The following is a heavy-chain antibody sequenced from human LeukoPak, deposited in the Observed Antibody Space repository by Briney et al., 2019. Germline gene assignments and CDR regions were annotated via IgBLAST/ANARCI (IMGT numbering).Heavy chain of an antibody. D-gene: IGHD2-2*02. V-gene: IGHV3-21*01. CDR2: INSDSSYI. Sequence: GGSLRLSCAASGFTFSSYSMNWVRQAPGKGLEWVTPINSDSSYIYYADSVKGRFTISRDNAKNLLYLQMSSLRAEDTAVYYCARGPIPDYWGQGTLVTVSS. CDR1: GFTFSSYS. J-gene: IGHJ4*02. CDR3: ARGPIPDY.